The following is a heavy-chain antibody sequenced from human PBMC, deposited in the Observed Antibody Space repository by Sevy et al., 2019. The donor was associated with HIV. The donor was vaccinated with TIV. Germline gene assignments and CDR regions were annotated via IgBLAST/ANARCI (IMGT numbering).Heavy chain of an antibody. CDR3: AKDFAYDTRTFDS. D-gene: IGHD3-22*01. CDR1: GFTFSTYG. Sequence: GGSLRLSCVASGFTFSTYGMHWVRQAPGKGLEWVAVISYDGSNKYYVDSVKGRFTISRDNSKNTLYLQMNSLRAEDTAVYYCAKDFAYDTRTFDSWGQGSLVTVSS. V-gene: IGHV3-30*18. CDR2: ISYDGSNK. J-gene: IGHJ4*02.